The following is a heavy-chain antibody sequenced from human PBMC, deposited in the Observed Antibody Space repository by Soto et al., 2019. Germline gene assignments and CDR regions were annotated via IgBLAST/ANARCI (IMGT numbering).Heavy chain of an antibody. CDR1: GGTFSSYA. CDR3: ARSFLSGSYWGSYGMDV. J-gene: IGHJ6*02. CDR2: IILICGTA. V-gene: IGHV1-69*01. D-gene: IGHD1-26*01. Sequence: QVQLVQSGAEVKKTRSSVKVSCKASGGTFSSYAISWVRQAPGQGLEWMGGIILICGTANYAQKFQGRVTITADESTSIADMELTRLRSEDTSVYYCARSFLSGSYWGSYGMDVWGQGTTVTVSS.